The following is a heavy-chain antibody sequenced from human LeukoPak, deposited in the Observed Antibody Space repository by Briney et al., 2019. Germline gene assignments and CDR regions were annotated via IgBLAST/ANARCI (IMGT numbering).Heavy chain of an antibody. J-gene: IGHJ6*03. Sequence: QSGGSLRLSCAASGFTVSSNYMSWVRQAPGKGLEWVGFIRSKAYGGTTECAASVKGRFTISRDDSKSIAYLQMNSLKTEDTAVYYCTRVARSYGDYERDYYYYMDVWGKGTTVTISS. CDR2: IRSKAYGGTT. CDR1: GFTVSSNY. V-gene: IGHV3-49*04. CDR3: TRVARSYGDYERDYYYYMDV. D-gene: IGHD4-17*01.